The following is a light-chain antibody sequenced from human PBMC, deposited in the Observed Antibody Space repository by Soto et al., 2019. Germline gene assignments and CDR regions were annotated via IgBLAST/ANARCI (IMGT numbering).Light chain of an antibody. CDR2: GAS. Sequence: EVVLTQSPGTLSLSPGERATLSCRASQSVSSSSLGWYQQKPGQAPRLLIYGASSRATGIPDRFSGSGSGTDFTLTISRLEPEDFAVYFCQQYGSSPRTFGQGTKVDNK. CDR1: QSVSSSS. V-gene: IGKV3-20*01. J-gene: IGKJ1*01. CDR3: QQYGSSPRT.